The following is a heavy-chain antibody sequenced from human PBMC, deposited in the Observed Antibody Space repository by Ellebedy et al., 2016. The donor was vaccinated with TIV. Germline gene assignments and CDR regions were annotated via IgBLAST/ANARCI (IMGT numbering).Heavy chain of an antibody. CDR1: GFTFSSYD. J-gene: IGHJ6*02. V-gene: IGHV3-30*03. CDR2: ISYDANNK. CDR3: ARGKSRQLLLGGMDV. Sequence: PGGSLRLSCAASGFTFSSYDMHWVRQAPGKGLEWVALISYDANNKYYADSVKGRFTISRDNAKNSLFLQMNSLRAEDTAVYYCARGKSRQLLLGGMDVWGQGTSVTVSS. D-gene: IGHD2-2*01.